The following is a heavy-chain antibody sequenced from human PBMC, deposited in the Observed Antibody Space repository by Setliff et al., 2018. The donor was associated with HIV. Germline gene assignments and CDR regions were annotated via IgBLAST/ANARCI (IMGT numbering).Heavy chain of an antibody. CDR3: TRDHHGARRDYCYYYMDV. J-gene: IGHJ6*03. CDR2: IYYSGST. V-gene: IGHV4-59*01. CDR1: GGTISSYY. Sequence: PSETLSLTCTVSGGTISSYYWSWIRQPPGKGLEWIGYIYYSGSTNYNPSLKSRVTIAVDTSKNQFSLKLSSVTAADTAVYYCTRDHHGARRDYCYYYMDVWGKGTTVTVSS.